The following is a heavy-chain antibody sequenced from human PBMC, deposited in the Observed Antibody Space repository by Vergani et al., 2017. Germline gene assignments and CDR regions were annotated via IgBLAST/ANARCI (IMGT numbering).Heavy chain of an antibody. CDR2: ISGSGGST. CDR1: GFTFSSYA. Sequence: EVQLLESGGGLVQPGGSLRLSCAASGFTFSSYAMSWVRQAPGKGLEWVSAISGSGGSTYYADSVKGRFTISRDNSKNTLYLQMNSLRAEDTAVYYCAKKSGQGVTRYMDVWGQGTTVTVS. J-gene: IGHJ6*02. V-gene: IGHV3-23*01. CDR3: AKKSGQGVTRYMDV.